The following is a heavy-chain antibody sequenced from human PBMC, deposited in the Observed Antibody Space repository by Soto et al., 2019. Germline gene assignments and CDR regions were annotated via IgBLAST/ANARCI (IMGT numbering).Heavy chain of an antibody. CDR3: ARDRFVLEAPISLQYVKTF. CDR1: GLTFASYA. V-gene: IGHV3-23*01. CDR2: ISGSGGSP. D-gene: IGHD2-21*01. Sequence: PGGSLKLSCAAPGLTFASYAMSWVRQAPGKGLEWVSAISGSGGSPYYAASVKGRFPISRDNSKNTLYLQMNSLRAEATAVYYCARDRFVLEAPISLQYVKTFWAQGTTDPVSS. J-gene: IGHJ6*02.